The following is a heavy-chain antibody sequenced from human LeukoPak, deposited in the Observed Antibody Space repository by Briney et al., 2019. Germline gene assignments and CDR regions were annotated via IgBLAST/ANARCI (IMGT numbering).Heavy chain of an antibody. D-gene: IGHD5-18*01. Sequence: QPSQTLSLTCAVSGGSISSGGYSWSWIRQPPGKGLEWIGYIYHSGSTYYNPSLKSRVTISVDRSKNQFSLKLSSVTAADTAVYYCARGDTPANYDYWGQGTLVTVSS. CDR3: ARGDTPANYDY. J-gene: IGHJ4*02. CDR1: GGSISSGGYS. V-gene: IGHV4-30-2*01. CDR2: IYHSGST.